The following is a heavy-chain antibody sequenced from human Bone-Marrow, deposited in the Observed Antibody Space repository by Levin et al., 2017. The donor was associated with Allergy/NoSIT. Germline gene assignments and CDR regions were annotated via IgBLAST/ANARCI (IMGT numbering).Heavy chain of an antibody. V-gene: IGHV4-34*01. J-gene: IGHJ4*02. Sequence: SQTLSLTCAVYGGSFSGYYWSWIRPPPGKGLEWIGEINHSGSTNYNPSLKSRVTISVDTSKNQFSLKLSSVTAADTAVYYCARNPYYYDSSGYKYWGQGTLVTVSS. D-gene: IGHD3-22*01. CDR1: GGSFSGYY. CDR3: ARNPYYYDSSGYKY. CDR2: INHSGST.